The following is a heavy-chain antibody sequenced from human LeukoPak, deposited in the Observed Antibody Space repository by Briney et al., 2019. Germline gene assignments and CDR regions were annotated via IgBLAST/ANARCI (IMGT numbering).Heavy chain of an antibody. Sequence: PSETLSLTCAVYGGSFSGYYWSWIRQPPGKGLEWIGEINHSGSANYNPSLKSRVTISVDTSKNQFSPKLSSVTAADTAVYYCARFYYYDSSGYYFDYWGQGTLVTVSS. CDR3: ARFYYYDSSGYYFDY. CDR1: GGSFSGYY. V-gene: IGHV4-34*01. CDR2: INHSGSA. J-gene: IGHJ4*02. D-gene: IGHD3-22*01.